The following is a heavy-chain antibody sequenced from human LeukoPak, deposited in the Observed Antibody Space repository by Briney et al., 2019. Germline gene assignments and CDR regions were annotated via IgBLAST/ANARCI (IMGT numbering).Heavy chain of an antibody. D-gene: IGHD4-23*01. CDR3: ARVTYGGHSGEDLDY. J-gene: IGHJ4*02. V-gene: IGHV3-66*03. CDR2: ST. Sequence: STYSADSVKGRVTISRDNSKNTLFLQMNSLRPEDTAVYYCARVTYGGHSGEDLDYWGQGTLVTVSS.